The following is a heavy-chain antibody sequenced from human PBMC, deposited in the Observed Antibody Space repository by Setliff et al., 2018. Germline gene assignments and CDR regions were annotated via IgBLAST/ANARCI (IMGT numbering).Heavy chain of an antibody. V-gene: IGHV3-11*01. D-gene: IGHD5-18*01. CDR1: GDSISSGTYY. CDR3: ARGHTSMAP. CDR2: ITSSGDTM. J-gene: IGHJ5*02. Sequence: PSETLSLTCTVSGDSISSGTYYWGWIRQPPGKGLEWVSYITSSGDTMNYADSVKGRFTISRDNAKNSLHLQMNSLRAEDTAVYYCARGHTSMAPWGQGTLVTVSS.